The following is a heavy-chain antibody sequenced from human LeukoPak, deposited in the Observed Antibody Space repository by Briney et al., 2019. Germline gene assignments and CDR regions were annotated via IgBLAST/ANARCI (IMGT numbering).Heavy chain of an antibody. Sequence: GGSLRLSCAASGFTFSSYSMNWVRQAPGKGLEWVSSISSSSSFIYYADSVKGRFTISRDNSKNTLYLQMNSVRAEDTAVYYCAKDQAYCTGGNCYYYFYYLDVWGRGTTVTVSS. CDR2: ISSSSSFI. CDR1: GFTFSSYS. V-gene: IGHV3-21*01. CDR3: AKDQAYCTGGNCYYYFYYLDV. D-gene: IGHD2-15*01. J-gene: IGHJ6*03.